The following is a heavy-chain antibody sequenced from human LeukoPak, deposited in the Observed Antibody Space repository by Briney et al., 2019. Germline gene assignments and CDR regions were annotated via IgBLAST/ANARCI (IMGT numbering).Heavy chain of an antibody. CDR1: GGSFSNYY. CDR2: ITHSGST. Sequence: ASETLSLTCAVYGGSFSNYYWSWIRQPPGKGLEWIGGITHSGSTNYNPSLKSRVTISVDTSENQFSLKLSSVTAADTAVYYCARDEDAFDLWGQGTMVSVSS. V-gene: IGHV4-34*01. J-gene: IGHJ3*01. CDR3: ARDEDAFDL.